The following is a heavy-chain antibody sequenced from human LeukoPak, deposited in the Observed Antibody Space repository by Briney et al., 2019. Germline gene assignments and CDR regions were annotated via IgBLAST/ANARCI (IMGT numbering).Heavy chain of an antibody. D-gene: IGHD6-13*01. CDR3: LTSPVATAEGY. Sequence: GGSLRLSCSASVFTFSGYAMHWVRQAPGKGLEYVSAISDNGVRTYYADSVKGRFTISRDNSKNTVYLQMSSLRPEDTAVYYCLTSPVATAEGYWGQGTLVSVSS. J-gene: IGHJ4*02. CDR1: VFTFSGYA. CDR2: ISDNGVRT. V-gene: IGHV3-64D*06.